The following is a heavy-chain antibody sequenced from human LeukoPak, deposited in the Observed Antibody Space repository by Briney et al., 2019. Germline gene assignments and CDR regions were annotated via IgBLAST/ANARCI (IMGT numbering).Heavy chain of an antibody. CDR2: IIPIFGTA. CDR3: ARGCSSTSCYAFYGMDV. D-gene: IGHD2-2*01. J-gene: IGHJ6*04. V-gene: IGHV1-69*01. Sequence: GASVKVSCKASGGTFSSYAISWVRQAPGQGLEWMGGIIPIFGTANYAQKFQGRVTITADESTSTAYMELSSLRSEGTAVYYCARGCSSTSCYAFYGMDVWGKGTTVTVSS. CDR1: GGTFSSYA.